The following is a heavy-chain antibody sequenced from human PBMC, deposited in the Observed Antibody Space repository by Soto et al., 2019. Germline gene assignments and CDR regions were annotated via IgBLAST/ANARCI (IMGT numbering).Heavy chain of an antibody. Sequence: GDSLKISCNGSAYSFTSYWIGWVRQMPGKGLQWMGIIYPGDSDTRYSPSFQGQVTISADKSISTAYLQWSSLKASDTAMYYCALGGYYDSSGYSFIRRWFDPWGQGTLVTVSS. CDR3: ALGGYYDSSGYSFIRRWFDP. J-gene: IGHJ5*02. CDR1: AYSFTSYW. V-gene: IGHV5-51*01. CDR2: IYPGDSDT. D-gene: IGHD3-22*01.